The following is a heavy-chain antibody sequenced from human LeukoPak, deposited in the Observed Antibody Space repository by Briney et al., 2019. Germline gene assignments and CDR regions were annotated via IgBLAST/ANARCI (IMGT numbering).Heavy chain of an antibody. V-gene: IGHV1-8*01. J-gene: IGHJ4*02. Sequence: GASVKVSCKASGYTFTSYGINWVRQATGQGLEWMGWMNPNSGNTGYAQKFQGRVTMTRNTSISTAYMELSSLRSEDTAVYYCARGRGYSYGRARGYYFDYWGQGTLVTVSS. CDR2: MNPNSGNT. D-gene: IGHD5-18*01. CDR3: ARGRGYSYGRARGYYFDY. CDR1: GYTFTSYG.